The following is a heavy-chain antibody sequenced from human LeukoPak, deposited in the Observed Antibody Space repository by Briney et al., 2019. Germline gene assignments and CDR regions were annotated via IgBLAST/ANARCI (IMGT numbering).Heavy chain of an antibody. V-gene: IGHV1-2*02. J-gene: IGHJ4*02. CDR1: GHTFTGYY. CDR2: INPNSGGT. Sequence: ASVNVSCKASGHTFTGYYIQWVRQAPGQGLEWMGWINPNSGGTSYAQKFQGRVTMTRDTSITTAYMELSSLRFDDTAVYYCARVFYCSGGICYLNYWGQGTLVTVPS. D-gene: IGHD2-8*02. CDR3: ARVFYCSGGICYLNY.